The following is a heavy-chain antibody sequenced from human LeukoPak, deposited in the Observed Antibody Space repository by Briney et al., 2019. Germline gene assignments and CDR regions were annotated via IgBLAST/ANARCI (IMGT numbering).Heavy chain of an antibody. CDR3: ASHYYDSSGYYVFDY. CDR1: GGSLSGYY. J-gene: IGHJ4*02. D-gene: IGHD3-22*01. CDR2: INLSGST. Sequence: SETLSLTCAVYGGSLSGYYWSWIRQSPGKGLEWIGEINLSGSTYYNPSLKSRVTISVDTSKNQFSLKLSSVTAADTAVYYCASHYYDSSGYYVFDYWGQGTLVTVSS. V-gene: IGHV4-34*01.